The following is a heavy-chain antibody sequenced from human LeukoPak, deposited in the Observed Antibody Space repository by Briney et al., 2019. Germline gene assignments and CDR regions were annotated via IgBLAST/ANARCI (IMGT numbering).Heavy chain of an antibody. V-gene: IGHV4-61*02. J-gene: IGHJ5*02. CDR1: GGSISSGRNY. CDR2: IYIFSGST. Sequence: PSQTLSLTCTVSGGSISSGRNYWTWIRQPAGKGLEWIGRIYIFSGSTDYNPSLKSRVTISVDTSKNQFSLKLNSVTAADTAVYYCARDYDVLTAYPPTQLFDPWGQGTLVTVSS. CDR3: ARDYDVLTAYPPTQLFDP. D-gene: IGHD3-9*01.